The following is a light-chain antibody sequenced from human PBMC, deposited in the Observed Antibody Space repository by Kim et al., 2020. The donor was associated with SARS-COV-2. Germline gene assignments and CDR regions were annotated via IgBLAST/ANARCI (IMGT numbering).Light chain of an antibody. CDR3: HQYHKSPIT. CDR2: GAS. V-gene: IGKV3-20*01. Sequence: EVVLRQSPGTLSLSPGERATLSCRASQSVNSTYVAWYQQKPGQAPRLLIYGASTRATGIPDRFSGSGSGTDFTLTISRLEPEDFAVYYCHQYHKSPITFGQGTRLEIK. J-gene: IGKJ5*01. CDR1: QSVNSTY.